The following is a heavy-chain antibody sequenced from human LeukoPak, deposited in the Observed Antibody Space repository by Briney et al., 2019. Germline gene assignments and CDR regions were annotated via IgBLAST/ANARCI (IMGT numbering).Heavy chain of an antibody. CDR1: GFTFSNYW. CDR2: IQQDGSEK. J-gene: IGHJ6*03. D-gene: IGHD3-3*01. CDR3: ARGITIFGVVIAYMDV. V-gene: IGHV3-7*01. Sequence: GGSLRLSREGSGFTFSNYWMGWVRQAPGKGLQWVANIQQDGSEKYYVDSVRGRFTISRDNAKNSLYLQMNSLRAEDTAVYYCARGITIFGVVIAYMDVWGKGTTVTVSS.